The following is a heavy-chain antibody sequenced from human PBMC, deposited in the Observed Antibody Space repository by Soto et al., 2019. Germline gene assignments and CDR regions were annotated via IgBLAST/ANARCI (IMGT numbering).Heavy chain of an antibody. CDR2: ISYDGSNK. J-gene: IGHJ4*02. Sequence: QVQLVESGGGVVQPGRSLRLSCAASGFTFSSYGMHWVRQAPGKGLEWVAVISYDGSNKYYADSVKGRFTISRDNSKNTLYLQMNSLRAEDTAVYYCAKHGETMFDYWGQGTLVTVSS. CDR1: GFTFSSYG. V-gene: IGHV3-30*18. CDR3: AKHGETMFDY.